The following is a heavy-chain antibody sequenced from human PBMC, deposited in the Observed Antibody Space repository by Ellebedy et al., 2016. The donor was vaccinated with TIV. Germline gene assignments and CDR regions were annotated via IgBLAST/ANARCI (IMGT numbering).Heavy chain of an antibody. CDR3: ARYCNSTTCSNWFDP. Sequence: AASVKVSCKTSGYTFTSYGISWVRQAPGQGLEWMGWISAYNGNTNYAQMLQGRVTMTTDTFTSTAHMELRSLRSDETAVYYCARYCNSTTCSNWFDPWGQGTLVTVSS. D-gene: IGHD2-2*01. CDR1: GYTFTSYG. V-gene: IGHV1-18*04. CDR2: ISAYNGNT. J-gene: IGHJ5*02.